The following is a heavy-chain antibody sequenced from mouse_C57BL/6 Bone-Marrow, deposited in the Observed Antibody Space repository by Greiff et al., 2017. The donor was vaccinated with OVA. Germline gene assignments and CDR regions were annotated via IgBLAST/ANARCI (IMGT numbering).Heavy chain of an antibody. D-gene: IGHD1-1*01. Sequence: QVQLQQSGPGLVQPSQSLSITCTVSGFSLTSYGVHWVRQSPGKGLEWLGVIWSGGSTDYNAAFISRLSISKDNSKSQVFFKMNSLQADDTAIYYCARGYYGSSYVWFAYWGQGTLVTVSA. CDR3: ARGYYGSSYVWFAY. CDR1: GFSLTSYG. V-gene: IGHV2-2*01. CDR2: IWSGGST. J-gene: IGHJ3*01.